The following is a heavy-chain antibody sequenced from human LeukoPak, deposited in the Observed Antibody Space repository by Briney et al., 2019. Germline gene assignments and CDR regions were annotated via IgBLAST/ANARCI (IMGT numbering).Heavy chain of an antibody. CDR2: ISAYNGNT. CDR1: GYTFTSYG. D-gene: IGHD4-17*01. J-gene: IGHJ5*02. V-gene: IGHV1-18*01. CDR3: ASGDGWSDYGDYVIDP. Sequence: ASVKVSCKASGYTFTSYGISWVRQAPEQGLEWMGWISAYNGNTNYAQKLQGRVTMTTDTSTSTAYMELRSLRSDDTAVYYCASGDGWSDYGDYVIDPWGQGTLVTVSS.